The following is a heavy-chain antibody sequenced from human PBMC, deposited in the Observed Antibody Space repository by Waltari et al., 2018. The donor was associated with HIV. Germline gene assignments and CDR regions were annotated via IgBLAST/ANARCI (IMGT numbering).Heavy chain of an antibody. CDR3: GRPLRGGAYDF. J-gene: IGHJ4*02. V-gene: IGHV4-39*01. CDR1: GDSISGRSYY. D-gene: IGHD3-16*01. Sequence: QVHLQESGPGLVKPSEPLSLTCTVSGDSISGRSYYWGWIRQPPGAGLEWIASIFYSGSTSYNPSLRSRLILSVDTSKNQLTLKLASVTAADTAVYYRGRPLRGGAYDFWGQGILVTVSS. CDR2: IFYSGST.